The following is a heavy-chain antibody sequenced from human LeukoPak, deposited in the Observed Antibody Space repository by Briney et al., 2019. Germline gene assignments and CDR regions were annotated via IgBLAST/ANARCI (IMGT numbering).Heavy chain of an antibody. CDR3: ARLQHWFDP. Sequence: PSETLSLTCSVSGGSISSTNYFWGWIRQPPGEGLEWIGRIYYSGSTYYNASLKSRVTISVDTSKNQFSLKLSSVTAADTAVYYCARLQHWFDPWGQGTLVTVSS. CDR2: IYYSGST. J-gene: IGHJ5*02. V-gene: IGHV4-39*01. CDR1: GGSISSTNYF.